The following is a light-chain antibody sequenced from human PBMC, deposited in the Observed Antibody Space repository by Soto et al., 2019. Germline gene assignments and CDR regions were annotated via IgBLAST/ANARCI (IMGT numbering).Light chain of an antibody. CDR2: GAS. CDR1: QSVSSSY. Sequence: EIVLTQSPGTLSLSPGERATLSCRASQSVSSSYLAWYQQKPGQAPRLLIYGASSRATGIPDRFSGSGSGTDFTLTISRLEPEDFAVYSCQQYGTSHIPFGQGTRLEIK. V-gene: IGKV3-20*01. J-gene: IGKJ5*01. CDR3: QQYGTSHIP.